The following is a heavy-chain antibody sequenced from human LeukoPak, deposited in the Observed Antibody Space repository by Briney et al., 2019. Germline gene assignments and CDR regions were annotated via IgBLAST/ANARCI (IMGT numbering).Heavy chain of an antibody. CDR3: GRGATLNWFDP. D-gene: IGHD1-26*01. CDR1: GFTFSSYS. Sequence: GGSLRLSCAASGFTFSSYSMNWVRQAPGKGLEWVSYISSSSSTIYYADSVKGRFTISRDNAKNSLYLQMNSLRAEDTAVYYCGRGATLNWFDPWGREPWSPSPQ. J-gene: IGHJ5*02. V-gene: IGHV3-48*04. CDR2: ISSSSSTI.